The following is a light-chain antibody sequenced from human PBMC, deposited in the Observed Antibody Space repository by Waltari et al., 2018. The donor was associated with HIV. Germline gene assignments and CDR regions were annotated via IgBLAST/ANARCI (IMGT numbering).Light chain of an antibody. CDR2: QDN. CDR3: QAWGSTTSGV. J-gene: IGLJ3*02. CDR1: ELGDKY. Sequence: SYAVTQPPSVAVSPGQTATITCSGYELGDKYTCWYQQKPGQSPLLVIYQDNKRPSGIPERFSGSSSGHTATLTISGTLPMDEADYYCQAWGSTTSGVFGRGTRLTVL. V-gene: IGLV3-1*01.